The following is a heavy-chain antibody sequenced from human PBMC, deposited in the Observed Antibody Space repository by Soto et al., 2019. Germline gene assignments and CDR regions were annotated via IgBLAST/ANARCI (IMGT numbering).Heavy chain of an antibody. CDR1: GYRFSSYW. Sequence: PGESLKISCKGSGYRFSSYWIAWVRQMPGKGLEWMGIIYPGDSDTRYSPSFQGQVTMSVDKSNSTAYLHWSSLKASDTAMYYWRRGGSKGAFYYYGREVGGKGTRVTVP. V-gene: IGHV5-51*01. D-gene: IGHD2-2*01. J-gene: IGHJ6*04. CDR3: RRGGSKGAFYYYGREV. CDR2: IYPGDSDT.